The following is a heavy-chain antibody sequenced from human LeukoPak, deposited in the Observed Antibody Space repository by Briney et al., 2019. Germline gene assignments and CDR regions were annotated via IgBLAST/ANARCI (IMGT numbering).Heavy chain of an antibody. CDR2: ISSSSSYI. J-gene: IGHJ4*02. V-gene: IGHV3-21*01. CDR3: AREGVFCSSTSCYSPHR. CDR1: GFTFSSYS. Sequence: GGPLRLSCAASGFTFSSYSMNWVRQAPGKGLEWVSSISSSSSYIYYADSVKGRFTISRDNDKNSLYLQMNSLRAEDTAVYYCAREGVFCSSTSCYSPHRRGQGTLVTVSS. D-gene: IGHD2-2*01.